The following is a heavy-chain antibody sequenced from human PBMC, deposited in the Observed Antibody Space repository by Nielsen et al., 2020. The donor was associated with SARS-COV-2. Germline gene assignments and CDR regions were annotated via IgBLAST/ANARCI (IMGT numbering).Heavy chain of an antibody. D-gene: IGHD3-10*01. V-gene: IGHV3-30*03. J-gene: IGHJ1*01. CDR3: ARAPTLYYYGSGSYEYFQH. CDR2: ISYDGSNK. CDR1: GFTFSSYG. Sequence: GGSLRLSCAASGFTFSSYGMHWVRQAPGKGLEWVAVISYDGSNKYYADSVKGRFTISRDNSKNTLYLQMNSLRAEDTAVYYCARAPTLYYYGSGSYEYFQHWGQGTLVTVSS.